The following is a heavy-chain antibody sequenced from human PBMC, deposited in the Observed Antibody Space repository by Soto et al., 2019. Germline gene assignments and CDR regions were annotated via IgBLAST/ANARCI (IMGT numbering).Heavy chain of an antibody. V-gene: IGHV3-23*01. Sequence: PAGSPILSCAGSGFTVSRYALPWVCLAPLEVLEWVSAISGSGGSTYYADSVQGRFTIERDNSKKQLYLQINNPRDEEKAAYYCAQEKGGSEYYYHGMDVWAQGTTVGVSS. CDR3: AQEKGGSEYYYHGMDV. J-gene: IGHJ6*02. CDR1: GFTVSRYA. CDR2: ISGSGGST. D-gene: IGHD1-26*01.